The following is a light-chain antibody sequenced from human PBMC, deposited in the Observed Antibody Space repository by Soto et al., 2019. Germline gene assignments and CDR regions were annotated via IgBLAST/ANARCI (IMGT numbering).Light chain of an antibody. V-gene: IGLV4-60*02. CDR1: SGHSSYI. CDR3: ETWDSNTHV. J-gene: IGLJ3*02. CDR2: LEGSGSY. Sequence: QLVLTQSSSASASLGSSVKLTRTLSSGHSSYIIAWHQQQPGKAPRYLMKLEGSGSYNKGSGVPDRFSGSSSGADRYLTISNLQFEDEADYYCETWDSNTHVFGGGTKVTVL.